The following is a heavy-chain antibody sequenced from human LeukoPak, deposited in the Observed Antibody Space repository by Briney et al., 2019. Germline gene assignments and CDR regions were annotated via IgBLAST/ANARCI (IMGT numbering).Heavy chain of an antibody. CDR3: ARVGHLSGSYDWFDP. CDR2: IYYSGST. J-gene: IGHJ5*02. D-gene: IGHD1-26*01. Sequence: SETLSLTCTVSGGSISSSSYYWGWIRQPPGKGLEWIGSIYYSGSTYYNPSLKSRVTISVDTSKNQFSLKLSSVTAADTAVYYCARVGHLSGSYDWFDPWGQGTLVTVSS. V-gene: IGHV4-39*07. CDR1: GGSISSSSYY.